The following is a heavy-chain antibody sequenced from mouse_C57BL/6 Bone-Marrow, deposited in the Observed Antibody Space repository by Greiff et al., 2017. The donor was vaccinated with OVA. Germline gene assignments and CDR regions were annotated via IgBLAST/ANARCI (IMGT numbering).Heavy chain of an antibody. Sequence: EVKLMESGGGLVKPGGSLKLSCAASGFTFSDYGMHWVRQAPEKGLEWVAYISSGSSTIYYADTVKGRFTISRDNAKNTLFLQMTSLRSEDTAMYYCARNPCYGAMGYLGQGTSVTVSS. J-gene: IGHJ4*01. CDR1: GFTFSDYG. CDR3: ARNPCYGAMGY. CDR2: ISSGSSTI. D-gene: IGHD2-10*01. V-gene: IGHV5-17*01.